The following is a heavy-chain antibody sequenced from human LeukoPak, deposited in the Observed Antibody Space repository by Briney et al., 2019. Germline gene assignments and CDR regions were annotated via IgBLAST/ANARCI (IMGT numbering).Heavy chain of an antibody. J-gene: IGHJ5*01. CDR1: GFTFSANW. Sequence: GGFLRLSCAASGFTFSANWMTWVRQAPGRGLEWVANIRDDGSEEYYGDSVRGRFTISRDNAKNSVDLQMHSLRVEDTAVYYCARVLGLKGFDSWGQGTLVTVSS. CDR2: IRDDGSEE. D-gene: IGHD7-27*01. V-gene: IGHV3-7*04. CDR3: ARVLGLKGFDS.